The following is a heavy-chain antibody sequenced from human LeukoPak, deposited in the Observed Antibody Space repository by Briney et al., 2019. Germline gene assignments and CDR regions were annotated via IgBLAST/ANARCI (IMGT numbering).Heavy chain of an antibody. CDR1: GGSISSYY. D-gene: IGHD3-10*01. V-gene: IGHV4-59*01. CDR2: ISYIGST. CDR3: ATDKISINAFDM. J-gene: IGHJ3*02. Sequence: KPSETLSLTCTVSGGSISSYYWSWIRQPAGKGLEWIGYISYIGSTNYNPSLKSRVTISVDTSKNQFSLKLSSVTAADTAVYYCATDKISINAFDMWGQGTLVTVSS.